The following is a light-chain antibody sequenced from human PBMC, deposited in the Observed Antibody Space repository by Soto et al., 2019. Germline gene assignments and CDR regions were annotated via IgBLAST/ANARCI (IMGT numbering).Light chain of an antibody. CDR2: ATS. Sequence: DIQMTQSPSSLSASLGDRVTITCRASQSINSYLNWYQQKPGEAPKLLIYATSSLQSGVPSRFSGSGSGTDFPLTISRLLPEDFSTYYRQQSYSTLPFGGGNKVEMK. CDR1: QSINSY. J-gene: IGKJ4*01. V-gene: IGKV1-39*01. CDR3: QQSYSTLP.